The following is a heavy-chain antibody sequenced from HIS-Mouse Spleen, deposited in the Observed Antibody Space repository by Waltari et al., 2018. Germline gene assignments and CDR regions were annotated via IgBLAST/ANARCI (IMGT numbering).Heavy chain of an antibody. J-gene: IGHJ2*01. Sequence: QLQLQESGPGLVKPSETLSLTCTVPGGSISSSSYYWGWIRQPPGKGLAWIGSIYYSGSTYYNPSRKGRVTISVDTSKNQFSLKLSSVTAADTAVYYGAREIPYSSSWYDWYFDLWGRGTLVTVSS. CDR1: GGSISSSSYY. CDR2: IYYSGST. V-gene: IGHV4-39*07. CDR3: AREIPYSSSWYDWYFDL. D-gene: IGHD6-13*01.